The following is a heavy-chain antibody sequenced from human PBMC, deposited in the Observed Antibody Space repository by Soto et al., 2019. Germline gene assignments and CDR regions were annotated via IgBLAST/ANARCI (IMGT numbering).Heavy chain of an antibody. J-gene: IGHJ6*02. D-gene: IGHD6-19*01. CDR2: ISGSGGST. CDR3: ANILLAVAGPPGDYYGMDV. V-gene: IGHV3-23*01. Sequence: GGSLRLSCAASGFTFSSYAMSWVRQAPGKGLEWVSAISGSGGSTYYADSVKGRFTISRDNSKNTLYLQMNSLRAEDTAVYYCANILLAVAGPPGDYYGMDVWGQGTTVTVSS. CDR1: GFTFSSYA.